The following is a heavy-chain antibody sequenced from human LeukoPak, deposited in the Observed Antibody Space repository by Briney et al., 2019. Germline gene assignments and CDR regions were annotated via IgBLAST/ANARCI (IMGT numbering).Heavy chain of an antibody. CDR1: GGSISSYY. Sequence: PSETLSLTCTVSGGSISSYYWSWIRQPPGKGLEWIGYIYYSGSTNYNPSLKSRVTISVDTSKNQFSLKLSSVTAADTAVYYCARLRLPRFCSSTSCPSNWFDPWGQGTLVTVSS. CDR3: ARLRLPRFCSSTSCPSNWFDP. V-gene: IGHV4-59*12. D-gene: IGHD2-2*01. J-gene: IGHJ5*02. CDR2: IYYSGST.